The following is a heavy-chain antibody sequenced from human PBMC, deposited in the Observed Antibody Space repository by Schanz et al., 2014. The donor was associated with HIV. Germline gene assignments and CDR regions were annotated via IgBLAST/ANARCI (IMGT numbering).Heavy chain of an antibody. J-gene: IGHJ4*02. CDR2: ISYDGRNK. D-gene: IGHD4-17*01. V-gene: IGHV3-30*03. Sequence: QVQLVESGGGVVQPGRSLRLSCVASGFSFDSFGMHWVRQAPGKGLEWVAVISYDGRNKYFGHSVKGRFTISRDNSKNTLYLQMNNLRAEDTAVYGCARQGLRFSFWLDYWGQGTPVTVS. CDR1: GFSFDSFG. CDR3: ARQGLRFSFWLDY.